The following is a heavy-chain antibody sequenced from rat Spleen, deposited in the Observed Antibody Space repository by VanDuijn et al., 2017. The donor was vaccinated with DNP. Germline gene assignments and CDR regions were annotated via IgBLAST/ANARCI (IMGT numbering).Heavy chain of an antibody. Sequence: EVQLVESGGGLEQPGMSLKLSCAASGFTFSNYGMAWVRQAPTKGLEWVASISTGGGNTYYRDSVKGRFTISRDNGKSTLYLQMESLRSEDTATYYCAKDAFDYWGQGVMVTVSS. J-gene: IGHJ2*01. CDR1: GFTFSNYG. V-gene: IGHV5S13*01. CDR2: ISTGGGNT. CDR3: AKDAFDY.